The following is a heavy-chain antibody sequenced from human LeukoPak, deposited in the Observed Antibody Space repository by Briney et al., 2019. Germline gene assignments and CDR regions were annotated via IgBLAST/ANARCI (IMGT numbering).Heavy chain of an antibody. J-gene: IGHJ4*02. CDR1: GGSISSYY. Sequence: PETLSLTCSVSGGSISSYYWTWIRQPAGKGLEWIGRVYTSGSTKFNSSLKSRVTMSVDTSKNQFSLKLSSVTAADTAVYYCARRYCSGNNWYFDYWGQGSLVTVSS. CDR2: VYTSGST. V-gene: IGHV4-4*07. D-gene: IGHD2-15*01. CDR3: ARRYCSGNNWYFDY.